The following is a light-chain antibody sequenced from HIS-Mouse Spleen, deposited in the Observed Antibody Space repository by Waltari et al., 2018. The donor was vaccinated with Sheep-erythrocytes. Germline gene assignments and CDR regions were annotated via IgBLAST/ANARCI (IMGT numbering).Light chain of an antibody. V-gene: IGLV2-11*01. CDR1: SSDVGGYNY. CDR2: DVS. J-gene: IGLJ3*02. Sequence: QSALTQPRSVSGSPGQSVPISCTGTSSDVGGYNYVPWYQQHPGKAPKPMIYDVSKRPSGVPDRFSGSKSGNTASLTISGLQAEDEADYYCCSYAGSYTWVFGGGTKLTVL. CDR3: CSYAGSYTWV.